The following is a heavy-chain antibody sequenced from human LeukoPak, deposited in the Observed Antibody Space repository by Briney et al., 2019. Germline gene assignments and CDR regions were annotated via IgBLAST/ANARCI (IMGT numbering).Heavy chain of an antibody. CDR1: GFTFTTYG. CDR2: ISGSGGST. J-gene: IGHJ5*02. D-gene: IGHD6-13*01. CDR3: AKGSSLNWFDP. V-gene: IGHV3-23*01. Sequence: GGPLRLSCAASGFTFTTYGMNWVRQAPGKGLEWVSAISGSGGSTYYADSVKGRFTISRDNSKNTLYLQMNSLRAEDTAVYYCAKGSSLNWFDPWGQGTLVTVSS.